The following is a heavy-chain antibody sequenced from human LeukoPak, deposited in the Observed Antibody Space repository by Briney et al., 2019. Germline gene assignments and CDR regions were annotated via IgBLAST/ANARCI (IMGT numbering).Heavy chain of an antibody. J-gene: IGHJ4*02. V-gene: IGHV3-30-3*02. D-gene: IGHD3-10*01. CDR3: AKTSGARGVHGFDY. CDR2: ISYDGSNK. Sequence: GSLRLSCAASGFTFSSYAMHWVRQAPGKGLEWVAVISYDGSNKYYADSVKGRFTISRDNSKNTLYLQMNSLRAEDTAVYYCAKTSGARGVHGFDYWGQGSLVTVSS. CDR1: GFTFSSYA.